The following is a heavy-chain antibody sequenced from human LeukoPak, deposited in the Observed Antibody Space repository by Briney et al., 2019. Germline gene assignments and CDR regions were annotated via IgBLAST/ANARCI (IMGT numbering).Heavy chain of an antibody. V-gene: IGHV1-18*01. J-gene: IGHJ4*02. D-gene: IGHD3-22*01. Sequence: ASVKVSCKASGYTFTNYGINWVRQAPGQGLEWVGWITPYNGNTNYAQKLQGGVTMTTDTSTSTAYMELRSLRPDDTAMYYCARRGVYYYDSSGRANYFFDYWGQGTLVTVSS. CDR3: ARRGVYYYDSSGRANYFFDY. CDR2: ITPYNGNT. CDR1: GYTFTNYG.